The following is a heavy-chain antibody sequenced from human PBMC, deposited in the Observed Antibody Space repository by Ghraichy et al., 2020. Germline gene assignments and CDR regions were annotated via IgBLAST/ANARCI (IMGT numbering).Heavy chain of an antibody. Sequence: SVKVSCKASGGTFSSYAISWVRQAPGQGLEWMGGIIPIFGTANYAQKFQGRVTITADESTSTAYMELSSLRSEDTAVYYCARDRAYSSGWQYLSDYWGQGTLVTVSS. CDR2: IIPIFGTA. CDR1: GGTFSSYA. J-gene: IGHJ4*02. V-gene: IGHV1-69*13. CDR3: ARDRAYSSGWQYLSDY. D-gene: IGHD6-19*01.